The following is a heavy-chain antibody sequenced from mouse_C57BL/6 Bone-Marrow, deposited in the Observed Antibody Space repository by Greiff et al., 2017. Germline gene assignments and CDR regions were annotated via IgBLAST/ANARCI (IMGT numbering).Heavy chain of an antibody. V-gene: IGHV5-17*01. Sequence: VQLVESGGGLVKPGGSLKLSCAASGFTFSDYGMHWVRQAPEKGLEWVAYISSGSSTICYADTVKGRFTISRDNAKNTLFLQMTSLRSEDTAMYYCARGAGQAWFAYWGQGTLVTVSA. J-gene: IGHJ3*01. CDR2: ISSGSSTI. D-gene: IGHD6-1*01. CDR1: GFTFSDYG. CDR3: ARGAGQAWFAY.